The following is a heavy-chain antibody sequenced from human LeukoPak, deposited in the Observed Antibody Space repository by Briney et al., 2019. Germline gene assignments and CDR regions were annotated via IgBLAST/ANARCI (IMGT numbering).Heavy chain of an antibody. CDR2: IYSGGST. Sequence: PGRSLRLSCAASGFTFSAYAMHWVRQAPGKGLEWVSVIYSGGSTYYADSVKGRFTISRDNSKNTLYLQMNSLRAEDTAVYYCARNPGSFGVVNWFDPWGQGTLVTVSS. CDR1: GFTFSAYA. V-gene: IGHV3-66*01. CDR3: ARNPGSFGVVNWFDP. J-gene: IGHJ5*02. D-gene: IGHD3-3*01.